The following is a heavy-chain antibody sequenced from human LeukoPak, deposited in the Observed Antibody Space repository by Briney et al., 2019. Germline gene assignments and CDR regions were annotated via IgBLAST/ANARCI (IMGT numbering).Heavy chain of an antibody. J-gene: IGHJ6*02. Sequence: KTSETLSLTCAVYGGSFSGYYWSWIRQPPGKGLEWIGEINHSGSTNYNPSLKSRVTISVDTSKNQFSLKLSSVTAADTAVYYCARGIVTEFYYYYYGMDVWGQGTTVTVSS. CDR1: GGSFSGYY. V-gene: IGHV4-34*01. D-gene: IGHD5-18*01. CDR3: ARGIVTEFYYYYYGMDV. CDR2: INHSGST.